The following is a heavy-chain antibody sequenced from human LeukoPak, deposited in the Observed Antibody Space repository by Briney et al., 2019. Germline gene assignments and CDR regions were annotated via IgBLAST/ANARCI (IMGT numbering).Heavy chain of an antibody. D-gene: IGHD6-6*01. J-gene: IGHJ6*02. CDR1: GLTFSSYS. CDR2: ISSSSSYI. V-gene: IGHV3-21*01. Sequence: GGSLRLSCAASGLTFSSYSMNWVRQAPGKGLEWVSSISSSSSYIYYADSVKGRFTISRDNAKNSLYLQMNSLRAEDTAVYYCARDLPLVSSSISPHYGMDVWGQGTTVTVSS. CDR3: ARDLPLVSSSISPHYGMDV.